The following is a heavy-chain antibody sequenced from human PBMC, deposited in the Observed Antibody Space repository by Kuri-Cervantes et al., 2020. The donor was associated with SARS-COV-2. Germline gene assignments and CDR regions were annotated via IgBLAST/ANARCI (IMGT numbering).Heavy chain of an antibody. J-gene: IGHJ5*02. CDR1: GYTFTSYY. V-gene: IGHV1-46*01. D-gene: IGHD4-11*01. Sequence: ASVKVSCKASGYTFTSYYMHWVRQAPGQGLEWMGIINPSGGSTSYAQKFQGRVTMTEDTSTDTAYMELSSLRSEDTAVYYCATASPMTTVTNNWFDPWGQGTLVTVSS. CDR2: INPSGGST. CDR3: ATASPMTTVTNNWFDP.